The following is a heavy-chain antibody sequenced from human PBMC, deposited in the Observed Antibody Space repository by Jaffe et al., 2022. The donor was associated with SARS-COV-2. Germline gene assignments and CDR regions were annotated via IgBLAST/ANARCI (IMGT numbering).Heavy chain of an antibody. CDR1: GFSFSNNY. CDR2: ITDNSGVI. V-gene: IGHV3-11*01. J-gene: IGHJ5*02. Sequence: QVQLVESGGTLVKPGGSLRLSCSASGFSFSNNYMSWIRQAPGKGLEWVSFITDNSGVIHYADSVRGRFTVSRDNAKSTLYLQMNSLRAEDTAVYYCAKRLPMTVAARGEESWGQGTLVTVSS. CDR3: AKRLPMTVAARGEES. D-gene: IGHD6-19*01.